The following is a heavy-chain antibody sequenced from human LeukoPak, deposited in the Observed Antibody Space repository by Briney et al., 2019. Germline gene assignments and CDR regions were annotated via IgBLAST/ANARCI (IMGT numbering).Heavy chain of an antibody. CDR2: IYYSGST. CDR3: ARLSSSGWYYFDY. D-gene: IGHD6-19*01. J-gene: IGHJ4*02. Sequence: SETLSLTCTVSGASIFGSYWSWIRQPPGKGLEWIGYIYYSGSTNYNPSLKSRVTISVDTSKNQFSLKLSSVTAADTAVYYCARLSSSGWYYFDYWGQGTLVTVSS. CDR1: GASIFGSY. V-gene: IGHV4-59*08.